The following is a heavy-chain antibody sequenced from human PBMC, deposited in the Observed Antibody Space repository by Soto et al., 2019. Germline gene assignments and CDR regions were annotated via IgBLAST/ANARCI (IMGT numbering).Heavy chain of an antibody. D-gene: IGHD2-2*01. J-gene: IGHJ4*02. V-gene: IGHV3-23*01. Sequence: TGGSLRLSCAASGFMFSTTDMSWVRQAPGKGLEWVTTIEGSGAITYYADSVKGRFIISRDNSRNTVYLQMDSLRAEDTAVYFCARGPSSLTRFDYWGQGTLVTVSS. CDR1: GFMFSTTD. CDR2: IEGSGAIT. CDR3: ARGPSSLTRFDY.